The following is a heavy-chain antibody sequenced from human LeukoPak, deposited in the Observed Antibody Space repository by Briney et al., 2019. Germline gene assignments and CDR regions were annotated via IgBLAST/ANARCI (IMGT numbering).Heavy chain of an antibody. J-gene: IGHJ4*02. CDR2: IYYTEVT. CDR1: GGSISGYY. D-gene: IGHD5-24*01. Sequence: PSETLSLTCTVSGGSISGYYWSWIRQPPGKGLEWIGYIYYTEVTNYNPSLKSRIIISLDTSKNQFSLKLSSVTAADTAVYYCARDHGYNEYFDYWGQGILVTVSS. V-gene: IGHV4-59*01. CDR3: ARDHGYNEYFDY.